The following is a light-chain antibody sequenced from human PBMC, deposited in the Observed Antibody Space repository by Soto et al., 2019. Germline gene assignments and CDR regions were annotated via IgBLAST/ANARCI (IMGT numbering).Light chain of an antibody. CDR2: EVS. V-gene: IGLV2-14*01. J-gene: IGLJ1*01. CDR3: SSYTASSTYV. Sequence: QSVLTQPASVSRSPGQSITISCTGTSSDVGGYNYVSWYQQHPGKAPKLMIYEVSNRPSGVSNRFSGSKSGNTASLTISGLQAEDEADYYCSSYTASSTYVFATGTKVTVL. CDR1: SSDVGGYNY.